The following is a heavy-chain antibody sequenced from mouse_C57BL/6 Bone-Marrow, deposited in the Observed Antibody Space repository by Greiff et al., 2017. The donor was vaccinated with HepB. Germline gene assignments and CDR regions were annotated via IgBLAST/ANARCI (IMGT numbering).Heavy chain of an antibody. CDR2: ISGGGGNT. D-gene: IGHD2-4*01. CDR3: ARPLIYYDYPAWFAY. CDR1: GFTFSSYT. V-gene: IGHV5-9*01. Sequence: EVKLVESGGGLVKPGGSLKLSCAASGFTFSSYTMSWVRQTPEKRLEWVATISGGGGNTYYPDSVKGRFTISRDNAKNTLYLQMSSLRSEDTALYYCARPLIYYDYPAWFAYWGQGTLVTVSA. J-gene: IGHJ3*01.